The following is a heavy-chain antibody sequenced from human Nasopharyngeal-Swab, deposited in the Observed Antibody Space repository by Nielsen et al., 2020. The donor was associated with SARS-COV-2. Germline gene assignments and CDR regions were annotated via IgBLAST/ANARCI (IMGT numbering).Heavy chain of an antibody. CDR1: GGSISSYY. D-gene: IGHD3-10*01. CDR2: IYYSGST. J-gene: IGHJ3*02. CDR3: AREVMVRGVIITAYAFDI. V-gene: IGHV4-59*12. Sequence: SETLSLTCTVSGGSISSYYWSWIRQPPGKGLEWIGHIYYSGSTYYNPSLKSRVTISVDTSKNQFSLKLSSVTAADTAVYYCAREVMVRGVIITAYAFDIWGQGTMVTVSS.